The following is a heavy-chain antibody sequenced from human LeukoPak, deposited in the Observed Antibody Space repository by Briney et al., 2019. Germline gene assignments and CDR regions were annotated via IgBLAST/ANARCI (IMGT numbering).Heavy chain of an antibody. Sequence: GGSLRLSCAASRLNFDNYWMSWVRQAPGKGLEWVANIREDGSEKYYVDSVKGRFTISRDNAKKSLYLQMNSLRAEDSALYYCARWLDRWGQGTLVTVSS. CDR2: IREDGSEK. CDR3: ARWLDR. D-gene: IGHD2-2*03. J-gene: IGHJ4*02. CDR1: RLNFDNYW. V-gene: IGHV3-7*01.